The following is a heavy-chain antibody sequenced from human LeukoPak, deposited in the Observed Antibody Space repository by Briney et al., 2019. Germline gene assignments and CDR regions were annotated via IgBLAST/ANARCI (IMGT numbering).Heavy chain of an antibody. V-gene: IGHV4-61*02. CDR3: ARAPTAYCLSTNCQPYFDY. Sequence: PSQTLSLTCTVSGGSISSGSYYWTWIRQPAGKGLEWIGRIYTSGSTNYNPSLKSRVTLSIETPKSQFSLELTSVTAADTAVYYCARAPTAYCLSTNCQPYFDYWGQGILVTVSS. CDR2: IYTSGST. CDR1: GGSISSGSYY. D-gene: IGHD2-2*01. J-gene: IGHJ4*02.